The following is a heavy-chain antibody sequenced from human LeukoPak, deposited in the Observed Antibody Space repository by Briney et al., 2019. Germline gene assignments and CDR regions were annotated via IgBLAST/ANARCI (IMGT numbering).Heavy chain of an antibody. Sequence: SETLSLTCTVSGGSISRSTYYWDWIRQPPGEGLEWIGSLYYSGSTYYNPSLKTRVTISVDTSKNQFPLKLSSVTAADTAVYYCARHGPRIAATGANFDYWGQGTLVTVPS. V-gene: IGHV4-39*01. D-gene: IGHD6-13*01. CDR3: ARHGPRIAATGANFDY. CDR1: GGSISRSTYY. J-gene: IGHJ4*02. CDR2: LYYSGST.